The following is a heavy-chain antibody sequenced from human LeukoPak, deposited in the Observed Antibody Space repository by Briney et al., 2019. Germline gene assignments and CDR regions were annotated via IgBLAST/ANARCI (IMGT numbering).Heavy chain of an antibody. V-gene: IGHV3-21*06. D-gene: IGHD4-17*01. CDR2: ISGSSRYI. Sequence: PGWSLRLSCAASGFTFSSYSMSWVRQAPGKGLEWVSTISGSSRYIYFADSVRGRFTIYRHNAKNSLYLQMNSLRAEDTAVYYCARRLNSGDYGSDYWGQGTLVTVSS. J-gene: IGHJ4*02. CDR1: GFTFSSYS. CDR3: ARRLNSGDYGSDY.